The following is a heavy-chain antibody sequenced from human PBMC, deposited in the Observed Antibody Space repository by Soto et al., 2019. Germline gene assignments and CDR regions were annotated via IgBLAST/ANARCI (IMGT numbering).Heavy chain of an antibody. CDR2: INPNSGGT. CDR1: GYTFTGYY. D-gene: IGHD2-8*01. CDR3: ARARPYCTNGVCYTDYYYYGMDV. J-gene: IGHJ6*02. Sequence: ASVKVSCKASGYTFTGYYMRWVRQAPGQGLEWMGWINPNSGGTNYAQKFQGRVTMTRDTSISTAYMELSRLRSDDTAVYYCARARPYCTNGVCYTDYYYYGMDVWGQGTTVTVSS. V-gene: IGHV1-2*02.